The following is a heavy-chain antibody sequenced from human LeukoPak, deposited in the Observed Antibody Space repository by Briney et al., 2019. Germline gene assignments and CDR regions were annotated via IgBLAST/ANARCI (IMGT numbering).Heavy chain of an antibody. V-gene: IGHV1-8*01. Sequence: ASVKVSCKASGYTFTSYDIDWVRQATGQGLEWMGWMNPNSGNTGYAQKFQGRVTMTRNTSISTAYMELSSLRSEDTAVYYCARGNDWLRAFDIWGQGTMVTVSS. D-gene: IGHD3-9*01. J-gene: IGHJ3*02. CDR1: GYTFTSYD. CDR2: MNPNSGNT. CDR3: ARGNDWLRAFDI.